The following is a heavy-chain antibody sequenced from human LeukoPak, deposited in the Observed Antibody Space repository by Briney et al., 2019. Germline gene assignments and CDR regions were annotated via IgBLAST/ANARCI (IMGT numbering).Heavy chain of an antibody. V-gene: IGHV4-59*08. J-gene: IGHJ3*02. CDR3: ARLGFGDAFDI. CDR2: IYYSGST. D-gene: IGHD3-10*01. Sequence: KPSETLSLTCTVSGGSISGYYWSWIRQPPGKGPEWIGYIYYSGSTNYNPSLKSRVTISVDTSKNQFSLKMNSVTAADTAVYYCARLGFGDAFDIWGQGTVVTVSS. CDR1: GGSISGYY.